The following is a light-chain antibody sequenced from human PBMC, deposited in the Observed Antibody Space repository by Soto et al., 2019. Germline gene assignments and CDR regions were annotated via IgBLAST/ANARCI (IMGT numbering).Light chain of an antibody. V-gene: IGLV2-8*01. CDR1: SSDVGGYNY. J-gene: IGLJ2*01. CDR3: SSYAGRNIVL. Sequence: QSALTQPPSASGSPGQSVTISCTGTSSDVGGYNYVSWYQQHPGKAPKLMIYEVSKRPSGVPDRFSGSKSGHTASLTVSGLQADDEADYFCSSYAGRNIVLFGGGTKLTVL. CDR2: EVS.